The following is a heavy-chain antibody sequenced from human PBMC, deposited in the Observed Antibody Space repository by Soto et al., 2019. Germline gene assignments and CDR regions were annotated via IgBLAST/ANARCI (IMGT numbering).Heavy chain of an antibody. CDR3: ARSEVTTRYNYFDY. Sequence: QVQLVESGGGVVQPGRSLRLSCAASGFTFSSYGMHWVRQAPGKGLEWVAVIWYDGSNKYYADSVKGRFTISRDNSKNTLYLQMNSLRAEDTAVYYCARSEVTTRYNYFDYWGQGTLVTFSS. V-gene: IGHV3-33*01. J-gene: IGHJ4*02. CDR1: GFTFSSYG. CDR2: IWYDGSNK. D-gene: IGHD4-17*01.